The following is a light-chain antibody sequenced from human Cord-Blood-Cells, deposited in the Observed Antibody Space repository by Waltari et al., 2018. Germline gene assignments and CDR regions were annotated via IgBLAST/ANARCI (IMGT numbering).Light chain of an antibody. CDR2: GAS. Sequence: ATLSCRASQSVSSSYLAWYQQKPGQAPRLLIYGASSRATGIPDRFSGSGSGTDFTLTISRLEPEDFAVYYCQQYGSSPPLTFGGGTKVEIK. CDR3: QQYGSSPPLT. J-gene: IGKJ4*01. V-gene: IGKV3-20*01. CDR1: QSVSSSY.